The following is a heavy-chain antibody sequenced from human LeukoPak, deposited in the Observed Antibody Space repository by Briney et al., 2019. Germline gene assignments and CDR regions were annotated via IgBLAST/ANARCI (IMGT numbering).Heavy chain of an antibody. Sequence: SETLSLTCAVSGGSISSSNWWSWVRQPPGKGLEWVGEIYHSGSTNYNPSLKSRVTISVDKSKNQFSLKLSSVTAADTAVYYCAGRLCSGGSCSTDYWGQGTLVTVSS. CDR1: GGSISSSNW. V-gene: IGHV4-4*02. CDR3: AGRLCSGGSCSTDY. J-gene: IGHJ4*02. CDR2: IYHSGST. D-gene: IGHD2-15*01.